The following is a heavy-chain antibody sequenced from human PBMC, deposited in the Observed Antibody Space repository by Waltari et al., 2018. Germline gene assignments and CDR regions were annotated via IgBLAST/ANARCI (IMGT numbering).Heavy chain of an antibody. CDR1: GLPFNSYT. D-gene: IGHD3-22*01. Sequence: EVQLVESGGFLVQPGGSLRLSCAPSGLPFNSYTMKWFRQAAGKGREWVSYISSSSSTTYYADSVKGRFTISRDNAQNSLYLQMKSLRAEDTAVYYCARGLSGYYGVGYYFDYWGHGTLVTVSS. CDR3: ARGLSGYYGVGYYFDY. CDR2: ISSSSSTT. V-gene: IGHV3-48*01. J-gene: IGHJ4*01.